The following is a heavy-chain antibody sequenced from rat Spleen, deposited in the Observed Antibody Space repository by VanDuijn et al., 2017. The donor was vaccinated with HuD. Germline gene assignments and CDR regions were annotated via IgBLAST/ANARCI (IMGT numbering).Heavy chain of an antibody. CDR3: SREGWSIRVPFDY. V-gene: IGHV5-25*01. Sequence: EVQLVESGGGLVQPGRSLKLSCAASGFTFSDYNMAWVRQAPTKGLEWVASINTGGGNTYYPDSVKGRFTISRDNAKSILYLQMNSLRSEDTATYYCSREGWSIRVPFDYWGQGVMVTVSS. CDR2: INTGGGNT. CDR1: GFTFSDYN. D-gene: IGHD1-4*01. J-gene: IGHJ2*01.